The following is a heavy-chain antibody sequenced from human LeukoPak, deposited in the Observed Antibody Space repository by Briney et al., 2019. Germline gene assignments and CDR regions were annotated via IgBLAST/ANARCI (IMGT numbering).Heavy chain of an antibody. CDR3: ARGRRGSGSYSGQCDAFDI. J-gene: IGHJ3*02. V-gene: IGHV4-4*02. CDR2: IYYSGST. Sequence: SGTLSLTCTVSGGSISSSNWWNWVRQHPGKGLEWIGYIYYSGSTYYNPSLKSRVTISVDTSKNQFSLKLSSVTAADTAVYYCARGRRGSGSYSGQCDAFDIWGQGTMVTVSS. D-gene: IGHD3-10*01. CDR1: GGSISSSNW.